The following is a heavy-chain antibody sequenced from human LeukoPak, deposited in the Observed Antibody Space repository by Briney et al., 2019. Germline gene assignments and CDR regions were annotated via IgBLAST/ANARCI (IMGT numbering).Heavy chain of an antibody. CDR1: GYTFTGYY. Sequence: VASVKVSCKASGYTFTGYYMHWVRQAPGQGLEWMGWINPNSGGTNYAQKFQGRVTMTRDTSISTAYMELSRLRSDDTAVYYCVRDPMMAAAGFDYWGQGTLVTVSS. CDR2: INPNSGGT. V-gene: IGHV1-2*02. CDR3: VRDPMMAAAGFDY. J-gene: IGHJ4*02. D-gene: IGHD6-13*01.